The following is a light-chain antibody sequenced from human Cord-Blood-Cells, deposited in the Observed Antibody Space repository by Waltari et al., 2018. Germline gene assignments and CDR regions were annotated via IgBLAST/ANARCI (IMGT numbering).Light chain of an antibody. CDR1: QSISSW. CDR2: KAS. CDR3: QQYNSYSYT. V-gene: IGKV1-5*03. Sequence: IQLTQSPSTLSASVGDRVTITCRASQSISSWLAWYQQKPGKAPKLLIYKASSLASGVPSRFSGSGSGTEFTLTISSLQPDDFATYYCQQYNSYSYTFGQGTKLEIK. J-gene: IGKJ2*01.